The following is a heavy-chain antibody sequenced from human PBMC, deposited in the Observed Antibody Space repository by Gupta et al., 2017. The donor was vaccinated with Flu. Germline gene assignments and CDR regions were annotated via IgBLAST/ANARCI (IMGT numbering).Heavy chain of an antibody. V-gene: IGHV3-21*01. CDR3: ARGVVVVAATRAFMDV. Sequence: YSMNWVRQAPGKGLEWVSSISSSSSYIYYADSVKGRFTISRDNAKNSLYLQMNSLRAEDTAVYYCARGVVVVAATRAFMDVWGKGTTVTVSS. CDR2: ISSSSSYI. CDR1: YS. D-gene: IGHD2-15*01. J-gene: IGHJ6*04.